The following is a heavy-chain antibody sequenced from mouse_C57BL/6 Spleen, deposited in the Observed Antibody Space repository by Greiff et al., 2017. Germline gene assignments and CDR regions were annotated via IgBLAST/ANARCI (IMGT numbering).Heavy chain of an antibody. CDR1: GYAFSSSW. J-gene: IGHJ2*01. V-gene: IGHV1-82*01. D-gene: IGHD1-1*01. CDR3: ARPHYSGSSSLDY. CDR2: IYPGDGDT. Sequence: VQLQQSGPELVKPGASVKISCKASGYAFSSSWMHWVKQRPGKGLEWIGRIYPGDGDTNYNGKFKGKATLTANKSSSTAYMQLSSLTSADSAVYCCARPHYSGSSSLDYWGQGTTLTVSS.